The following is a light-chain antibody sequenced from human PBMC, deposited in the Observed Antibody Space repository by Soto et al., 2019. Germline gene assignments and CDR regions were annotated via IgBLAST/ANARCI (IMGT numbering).Light chain of an antibody. CDR2: RNN. V-gene: IGLV1-47*01. CDR1: SSNIGSNY. CDR3: AAWDDSLSGLV. J-gene: IGLJ2*01. Sequence: QSALTQPPSASGTPGQRVTISCSGSSSNIGSNYVYWYQQLPGTAPKLLIYRNNQRPSGVPDRFSGSKSGTSASLAISGLRSVDEADYYCAAWDDSLSGLVFGGGTKLTVL.